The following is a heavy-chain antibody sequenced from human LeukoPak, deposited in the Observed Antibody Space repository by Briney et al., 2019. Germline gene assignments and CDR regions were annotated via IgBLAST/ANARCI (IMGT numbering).Heavy chain of an antibody. D-gene: IGHD2-21*01. J-gene: IGHJ3*02. CDR2: ISSSSSYI. CDR3: ARACGFDDAFDI. Sequence: PGGSLRLSCAASGFTFSSYSMNWVRQAPGKGLEWVSSISSSSSYIYYADSVKGRFTISRDNAKNSLYLQMNSLRAEDTAVYYCARACGFDDAFDIWGQGTMVTVSS. CDR1: GFTFSSYS. V-gene: IGHV3-21*01.